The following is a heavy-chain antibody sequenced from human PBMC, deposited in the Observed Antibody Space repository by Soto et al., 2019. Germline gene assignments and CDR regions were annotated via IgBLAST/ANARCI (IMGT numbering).Heavy chain of an antibody. V-gene: IGHV1-69*01. CDR3: VRCTDNYYYYFALDV. J-gene: IGHJ6*02. Sequence: QVQLVQSGAEVRRPGSSVKVTCKASGGTFNSYAINWVRHAPGQGLEWMGGIILISGTPNYAQKFQGRLEISADDSTGTAYMELSSLRSDDTAIYYCVRCTDNYYYYFALDVWGQGTSVTVSS. CDR1: GGTFNSYA. CDR2: IILISGTP. D-gene: IGHD1-1*01.